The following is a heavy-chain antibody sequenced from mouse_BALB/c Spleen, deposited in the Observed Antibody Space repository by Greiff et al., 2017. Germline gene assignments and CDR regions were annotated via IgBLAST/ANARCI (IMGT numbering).Heavy chain of an antibody. D-gene: IGHD2-3*01. Sequence: VQRVESGAELVRPGTSVKVSCKASGYAFTNYLIEWVKQRPGQGLEWIGVINPGSGGTNYNEKFKGKATLTVDKSSSTAYMQLSSPTSEDSAVYYCAGGGYFFDYWGQGTTLTVSS. J-gene: IGHJ2*01. V-gene: IGHV1-54*01. CDR1: GYAFTNYL. CDR2: INPGSGGT. CDR3: AGGGYFFDY.